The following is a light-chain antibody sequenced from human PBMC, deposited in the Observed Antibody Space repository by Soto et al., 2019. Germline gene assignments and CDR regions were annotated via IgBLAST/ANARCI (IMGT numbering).Light chain of an antibody. Sequence: ETVMTQSPATLSVSPGERVTLSCRASESVSSNLAWYQQKPGQAPRLLIHGASTRAADIPARFSGSGSGTEFTLTISSLQSEDFAVYYCQQYNNWPYTFGQGTKLEIK. J-gene: IGKJ2*01. CDR3: QQYNNWPYT. CDR1: ESVSSN. CDR2: GAS. V-gene: IGKV3-15*01.